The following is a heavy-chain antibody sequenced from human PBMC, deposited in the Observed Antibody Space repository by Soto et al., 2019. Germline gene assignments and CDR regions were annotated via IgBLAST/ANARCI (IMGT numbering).Heavy chain of an antibody. V-gene: IGHV4-59*01. CDR1: GGSISSYY. D-gene: IGHD3-3*01. CDR3: ARTFWSGYYPGPPNWFDP. Sequence: PSETLSLTCTVSGGSISSYYWSWIRQPPGKGLEWIGYIYYSGSTNYNPSLKSRVTISVDTSKNHFSLKLSSVTAPDTAVFYFARTFWSGYYPGPPNWFDPWGQGTLVTVSS. CDR2: IYYSGST. J-gene: IGHJ5*02.